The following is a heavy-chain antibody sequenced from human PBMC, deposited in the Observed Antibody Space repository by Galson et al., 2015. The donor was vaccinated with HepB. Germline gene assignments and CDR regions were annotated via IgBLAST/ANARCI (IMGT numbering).Heavy chain of an antibody. V-gene: IGHV4-59*01. Sequence: SEPLSLTCTVSGGSISSYYWSWIRQPPGKGLEWIGYIYYSGSTNYNPSLKSRVTISVDTSKNQFSLKLSSVTAADTAVYYCARRSSGSYPDEYAFDIWGQGTMVTVSS. CDR3: ARRSSGSYPDEYAFDI. CDR1: GGSISSYY. D-gene: IGHD1-26*01. J-gene: IGHJ3*02. CDR2: IYYSGST.